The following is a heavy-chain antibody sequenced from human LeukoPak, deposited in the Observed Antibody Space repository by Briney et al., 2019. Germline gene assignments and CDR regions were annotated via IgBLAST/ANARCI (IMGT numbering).Heavy chain of an antibody. CDR2: INHSGST. V-gene: IGHV4-34*01. CDR3: ARDPQEGGSPLDY. D-gene: IGHD3-16*01. Sequence: SETLSLTCAVYGGSFSGYYWSWIRQPPGKGLEWIGEINHSGSTNYNPSLKSRVTISVDTSKNQFSLKLSSVTAADTAVYYCARDPQEGGSPLDYWGQGTLVTVSS. J-gene: IGHJ4*02. CDR1: GGSFSGYY.